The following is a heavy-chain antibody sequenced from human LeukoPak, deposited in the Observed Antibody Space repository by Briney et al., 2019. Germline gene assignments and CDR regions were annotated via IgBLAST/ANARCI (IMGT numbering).Heavy chain of an antibody. J-gene: IGHJ4*02. CDR2: ISYDGSNK. CDR1: GFTFSSYA. Sequence: PGGSLRLSCAASGFTFSSYAMHWVRQAPGKGLEWVAVISYDGSNKYYADSVKGRFTISRDNSKNTLYLQMNSLRAEDTAVYYCARGNSSSRGFYSDYWGQGTLVTVSS. D-gene: IGHD6-13*01. V-gene: IGHV3-30-3*01. CDR3: ARGNSSSRGFYSDY.